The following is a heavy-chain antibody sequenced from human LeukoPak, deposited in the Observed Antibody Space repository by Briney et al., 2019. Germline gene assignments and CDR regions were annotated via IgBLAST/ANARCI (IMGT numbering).Heavy chain of an antibody. V-gene: IGHV3-30*02. J-gene: IGHJ4*02. CDR1: GFTFSSYG. CDR3: AKEGSIAAAHFDY. D-gene: IGHD6-13*01. CDR2: IRYDGSNK. Sequence: GGSLRLSCAVSGFTFSSYGMHWVRQAPGKGLEWVAFIRYDGSNKYYADSVKGRFTISRDNSKNTLYLQMNSLRAEDTAVYYCAKEGSIAAAHFDYWGQGTLVTVSS.